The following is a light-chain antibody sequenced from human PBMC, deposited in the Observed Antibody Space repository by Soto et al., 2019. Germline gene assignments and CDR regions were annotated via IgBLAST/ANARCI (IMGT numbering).Light chain of an antibody. V-gene: IGKV1-5*03. CDR1: QSISSW. Sequence: DIQMTQSPSTLSASVGDRVTITCRASQSISSWLAWYQQKPGKAPKLLIYKASSLESGVPSRFSGSGSGTEFTLTISSXQPDDFATYHCQQYNTYSWTFGQGTKVDIK. J-gene: IGKJ1*01. CDR3: QQYNTYSWT. CDR2: KAS.